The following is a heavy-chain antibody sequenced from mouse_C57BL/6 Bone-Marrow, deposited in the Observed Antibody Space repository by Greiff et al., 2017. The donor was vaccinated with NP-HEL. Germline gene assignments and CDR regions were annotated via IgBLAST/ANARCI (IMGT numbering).Heavy chain of an antibody. CDR1: GFTFSDYG. CDR2: ISSGSSTI. V-gene: IGHV5-17*01. Sequence: EVQRVESGGGLVKPGGSLKLSCAASGFTFSDYGMHWVRQAPEKGLEWVAYISSGSSTIYYADKVKGRFTISRDNAKNTLFLQMTSLRSEDTAMYYCARPGDYYGSEGAWFAYWGQGTLVTVSA. CDR3: ARPGDYYGSEGAWFAY. D-gene: IGHD1-1*01. J-gene: IGHJ3*01.